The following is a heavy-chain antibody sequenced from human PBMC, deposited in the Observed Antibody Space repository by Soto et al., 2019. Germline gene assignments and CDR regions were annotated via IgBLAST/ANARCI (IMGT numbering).Heavy chain of an antibody. CDR2: IYYSGST. CDR3: ARGDYYDSSGYDY. V-gene: IGHV4-31*11. D-gene: IGHD3-22*01. CDR1: GGSISSGGYY. Sequence: PSETLSLTCAVSGGSISSGGYYWSWIRQHPGKGLEWIGYIYYSGSTYYNPSLKSRVTISVDTSKNQFSLKLSSVTAADTAVYYCARGDYYDSSGYDYWGQGTLVTVSS. J-gene: IGHJ4*02.